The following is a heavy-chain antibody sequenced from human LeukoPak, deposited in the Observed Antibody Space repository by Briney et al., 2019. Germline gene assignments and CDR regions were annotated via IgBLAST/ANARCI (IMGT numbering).Heavy chain of an antibody. Sequence: ASVKVSCKASGYTFTSYDINWVRQATGQGLEWMGWMNHNSGNTGYAQKFQGRVTMTRNTSISTAYMELSSLRSGDTAVYYCARTLSPSYCSGGSCYSLHYGMDVWGQGTTVTVSS. J-gene: IGHJ6*02. CDR1: GYTFTSYD. CDR2: MNHNSGNT. V-gene: IGHV1-8*01. D-gene: IGHD2-15*01. CDR3: ARTLSPSYCSGGSCYSLHYGMDV.